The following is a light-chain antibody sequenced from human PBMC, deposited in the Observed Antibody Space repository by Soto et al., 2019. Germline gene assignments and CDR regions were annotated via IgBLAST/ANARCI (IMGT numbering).Light chain of an antibody. V-gene: IGLV2-14*01. CDR1: TSDVGGYNY. J-gene: IGLJ2*01. CDR2: DVS. CDR3: CSYAGSPYVV. Sequence: QSALTQPASVSGSPGQSITISCTGTTSDVGGYNYVSWYQQHPGKAPKVMIYDVSDRPSGVSNRFSGSKSGNTASLTISGLQAEDEADYYCCSYAGSPYVVFGGGTKLTVL.